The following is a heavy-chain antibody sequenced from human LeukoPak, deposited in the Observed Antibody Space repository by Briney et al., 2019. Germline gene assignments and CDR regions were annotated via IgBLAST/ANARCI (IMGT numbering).Heavy chain of an antibody. CDR3: ARGRKAYYYDSSGYP. J-gene: IGHJ5*02. CDR2: INPNSGGT. Sequence: GASVKVSCKASGYTFTGYYMHWVRQAPGQGLEWMGWINPNSGGTNYAQKVQGRVTMTKDTSISTACMELSRLRSNDTAVYYCARGRKAYYYDSSGYPWGQGTLVTVSS. D-gene: IGHD3-22*01. V-gene: IGHV1-2*02. CDR1: GYTFTGYY.